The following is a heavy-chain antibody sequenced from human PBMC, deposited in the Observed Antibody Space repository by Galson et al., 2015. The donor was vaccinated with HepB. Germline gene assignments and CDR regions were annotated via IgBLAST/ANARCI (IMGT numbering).Heavy chain of an antibody. Sequence: SLRLSCAASRFTFSSYDMTWVRQAPGKGLEWVSSISGTAGTTHYADSVKGRFTISRDNFKNTFYLQMNSLRAEDTAVYYCAKSQRGYTSAIDFDFWGQGTLVTVSS. CDR3: AKSQRGYTSAIDFDF. D-gene: IGHD5-18*01. V-gene: IGHV3-23*01. CDR1: RFTFSSYD. CDR2: ISGTAGTT. J-gene: IGHJ4*02.